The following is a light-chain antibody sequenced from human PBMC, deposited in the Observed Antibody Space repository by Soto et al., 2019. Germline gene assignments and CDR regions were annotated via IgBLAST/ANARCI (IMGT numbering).Light chain of an antibody. V-gene: IGLV2-14*01. J-gene: IGLJ1*01. CDR2: EVS. Sequence: QSALTQPASVSGSPGQSITISCTGTSSDVGGYNYLSWYQQHPGKAPKLMIYEVSNRPSGVSNRFSGSKSADTASLTISGLQAEDEADYYCSSYTGSSTPLVFGTGTKVTVL. CDR3: SSYTGSSTPLV. CDR1: SSDVGGYNY.